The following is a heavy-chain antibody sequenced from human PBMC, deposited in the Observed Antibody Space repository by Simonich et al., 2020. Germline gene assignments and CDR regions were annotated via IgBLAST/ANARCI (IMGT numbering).Heavy chain of an antibody. D-gene: IGHD3-16*01. CDR2: INHSEST. CDR3: ARPLGIVWAFDI. Sequence: QVQLQQWGAGLLKPSETLSLTCAVYGGSFSGYYWSWIRQPPGKGLGWIGEINHSESTNNNPSLKSRVTISVDTSKNQFSLKLSSVTAADTAVYYCARPLGIVWAFDIWGQGTMVTVSS. CDR1: GGSFSGYY. V-gene: IGHV4-34*01. J-gene: IGHJ3*02.